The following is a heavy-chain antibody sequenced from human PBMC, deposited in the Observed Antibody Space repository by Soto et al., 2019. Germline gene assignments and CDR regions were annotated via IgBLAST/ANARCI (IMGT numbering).Heavy chain of an antibody. Sequence: QVQLVQSGAEVQKPGSSVKVSCKASGGTFSRYAINWVRQAPGHGLEWMGGIIPLFGTAKYAQKFQGRVTITADESTSTAHMELRSLRSEDTAVYYCARDYGHDCSGGNCYFYFWGQGTLVTVSS. CDR2: IIPLFGTA. J-gene: IGHJ4*02. V-gene: IGHV1-69*01. D-gene: IGHD2-15*01. CDR1: GGTFSRYA. CDR3: ARDYGHDCSGGNCYFYF.